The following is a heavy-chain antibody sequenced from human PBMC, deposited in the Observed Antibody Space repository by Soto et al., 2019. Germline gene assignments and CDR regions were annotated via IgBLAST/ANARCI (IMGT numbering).Heavy chain of an antibody. Sequence: EVQLLESGGGLVQPGGSLRLSCAASGFTFSSYAMSWVRQAPGQGLEWVSGITGSGGSTYYADSVKGRFTISSDNSKNTLYLPMNSMRAEDTALDYCTKLPRAGFDHWGQGTLVTVSS. J-gene: IGHJ4*02. D-gene: IGHD6-19*01. V-gene: IGHV3-23*01. CDR1: GFTFSSYA. CDR2: ITGSGGST. CDR3: TKLPRAGFDH.